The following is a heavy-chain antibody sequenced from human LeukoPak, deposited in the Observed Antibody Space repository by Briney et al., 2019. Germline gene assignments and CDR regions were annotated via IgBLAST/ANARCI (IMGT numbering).Heavy chain of an antibody. CDR2: IYSGGST. Sequence: GGSLRLSCAASGFTVSSNYMSWVRQAPGKGPEWVSVIYSGGSTYYADSVKGRFTISRDNSKNTLYLQMNSLRAEDTAVYYCARAFVEMATMPHLYYFDYWGQGTLVTVSS. V-gene: IGHV3-66*02. CDR1: GFTVSSNY. D-gene: IGHD5-24*01. J-gene: IGHJ4*02. CDR3: ARAFVEMATMPHLYYFDY.